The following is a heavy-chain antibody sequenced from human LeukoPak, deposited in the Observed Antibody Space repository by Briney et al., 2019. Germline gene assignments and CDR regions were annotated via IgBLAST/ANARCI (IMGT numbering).Heavy chain of an antibody. CDR2: IYPGDSDT. D-gene: IGHD3-22*01. CDR1: AYSFTSYW. V-gene: IGHV5-51*01. CDR3: ARHGSGYPKYGAFDI. Sequence: AESLKISCRASAYSFTSYWIGWVRRLPGKGLEWMGIIYPGDSDTRYSQSFEGKVTISADKSISTAYLQWSSMKASDTDMYYCARHGSGYPKYGAFDIWGQGTMVTVSS. J-gene: IGHJ3*02.